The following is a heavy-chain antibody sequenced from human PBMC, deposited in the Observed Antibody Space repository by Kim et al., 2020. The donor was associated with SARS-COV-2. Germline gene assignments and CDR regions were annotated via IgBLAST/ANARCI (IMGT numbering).Heavy chain of an antibody. V-gene: IGHV3-33*01. D-gene: IGHD6-13*01. CDR3: ARNFPDVGAAVDY. Sequence: YYADSVKGRSTISRDNSKNTLYLQMNSLRAEDTAVYYCARNFPDVGAAVDYWGQGTLVTVSS. J-gene: IGHJ4*02.